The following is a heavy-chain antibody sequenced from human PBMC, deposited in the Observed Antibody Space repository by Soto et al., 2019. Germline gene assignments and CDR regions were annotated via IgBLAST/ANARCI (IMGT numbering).Heavy chain of an antibody. D-gene: IGHD6-19*01. CDR2: NNYRGDT. CDR3: TRGGSGWKALNWFDP. CDR1: GASISNPGYS. V-gene: IGHV4-31*11. J-gene: IGHJ5*02. Sequence: SETLSLTCAVSGASISNPGYSWTWIRQHPGGGLEWLGSNNYRGDTYYNPSLKSRMTISLDTSKNQFSLWLTSVTAADTAVYYCTRGGSGWKALNWFDPWGQGTQVTVCS.